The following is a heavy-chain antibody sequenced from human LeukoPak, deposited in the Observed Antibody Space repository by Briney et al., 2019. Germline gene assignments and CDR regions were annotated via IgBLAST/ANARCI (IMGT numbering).Heavy chain of an antibody. V-gene: IGHV4-30-4*08. CDR2: IYYSGST. CDR3: AREPSIAAADY. Sequence: SETLSLTCTVSGGSISSGDYYWSWIRQPPGKGLEWIGYIYYSGSTYYNPSLKSRVTISVDTSKNQFSLKLSSVTAADTAVYYCAREPSIAAADYWGQGTLVTISS. D-gene: IGHD6-13*01. J-gene: IGHJ4*02. CDR1: GGSISSGDYY.